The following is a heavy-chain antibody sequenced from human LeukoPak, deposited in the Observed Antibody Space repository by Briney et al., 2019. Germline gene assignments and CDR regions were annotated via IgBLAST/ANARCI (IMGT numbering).Heavy chain of an antibody. Sequence: GASVKVSCKASGYSFTSYYMHWARQAPGQGLEWMGIINPNTGGTSHAQKFQGRVTMTRDTSTSTVYMELSSLRSEDTAVYYCASSPGVLGSYSNFDYWGQGTMVTVSS. J-gene: IGHJ4*02. CDR3: ASSPGVLGSYSNFDY. CDR1: GYSFTSYY. V-gene: IGHV1-46*01. D-gene: IGHD3-10*01. CDR2: INPNTGGT.